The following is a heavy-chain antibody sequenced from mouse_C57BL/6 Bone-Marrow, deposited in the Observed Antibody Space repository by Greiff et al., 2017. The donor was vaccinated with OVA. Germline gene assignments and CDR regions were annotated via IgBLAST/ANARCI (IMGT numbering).Heavy chain of an antibody. CDR1: GYTFTSYG. CDR3: ARDYYGYRFAY. D-gene: IGHD2-2*01. Sequence: VQVVESGAELARPGASVKLSCKASGYTFTSYGISWVKQRTGQGLEWIGEIYPRSGNTYYNEKFKGKATLTADKSSSTAYMELRSLTSEDSAVDFCARDYYGYRFAYWGQGTLVTVSA. J-gene: IGHJ3*01. V-gene: IGHV1-81*01. CDR2: IYPRSGNT.